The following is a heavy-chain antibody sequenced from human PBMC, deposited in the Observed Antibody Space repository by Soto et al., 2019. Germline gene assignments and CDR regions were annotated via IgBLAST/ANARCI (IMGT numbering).Heavy chain of an antibody. V-gene: IGHV3-64D*08. CDR1: GFTFSTSV. J-gene: IGHJ4*02. CDR3: VRPSDY. Sequence: GGSLRLSCSASGFTFSTSVMHWVRQAPGKGLECVSAISIDGGNTYYADSVRARFTISRDNSKNTLFLQMSSLRAEDTAVYYCVRPSDYWGQGTLVTVSS. CDR2: ISIDGGNT.